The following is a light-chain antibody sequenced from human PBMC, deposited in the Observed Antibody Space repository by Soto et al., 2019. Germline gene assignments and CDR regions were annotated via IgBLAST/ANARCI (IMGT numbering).Light chain of an antibody. CDR1: QNINNY. CDR3: QQSFSTLWT. J-gene: IGKJ1*01. CDR2: AAS. Sequence: DIQVTQSPSSLSASVGERCTNTWLASQNINNYLNWYQQKPGKAPKLLIYAASSLQSGVPSRFSGSGSGTDFTLTISSLQPEDFATYYCQQSFSTLWTFGQGTKVDIK. V-gene: IGKV1-39*01.